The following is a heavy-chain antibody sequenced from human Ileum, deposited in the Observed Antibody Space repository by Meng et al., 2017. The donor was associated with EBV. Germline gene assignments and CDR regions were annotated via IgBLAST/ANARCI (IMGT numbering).Heavy chain of an antibody. D-gene: IGHD1-14*01. CDR1: GGSISSSNW. CDR3: ARDPTGGEDHQRV. V-gene: IGHV4-4*02. J-gene: IGHJ4*02. Sequence: LLQESGPGLVKPSGTLSLTCPVSGGSISSSNWWSWVRQPPGKGLEWIGKIYHSGITIYNPSLKSRVTMSVDNSKNQFSLKLNSMTAADTAVYYCARDPTGGEDHQRVWGQGTLVTVSS. CDR2: IYHSGIT.